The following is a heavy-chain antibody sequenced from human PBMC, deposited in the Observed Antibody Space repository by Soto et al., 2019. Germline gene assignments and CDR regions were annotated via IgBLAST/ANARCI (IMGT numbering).Heavy chain of an antibody. CDR2: IWYDGSNE. CDR3: ARVLGSRWFWPMAY. J-gene: IGHJ4*02. D-gene: IGHD6-13*01. V-gene: IGHV3-33*01. Sequence: QVQLVESGGGVVQPGRSLRLSCAASGFTFSSHGIHWVRQAPGKGLEWMAVIWYDGSNEYYADSVKGRFTISRDNSKNTLYLQRSRRRAEDRAVYYCARVLGSRWFWPMAYWGQGPLVTVSS. CDR1: GFTFSSHG.